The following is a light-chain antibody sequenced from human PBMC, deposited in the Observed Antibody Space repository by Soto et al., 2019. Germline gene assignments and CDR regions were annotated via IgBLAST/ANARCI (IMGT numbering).Light chain of an antibody. CDR1: SSDVGGYKY. CDR2: EVS. Sequence: QSALTQPRSVSGSPGQSVTISCTGTSSDVGGYKYVSWYQQHPGKVPNLIIYEVSTRPSGVSIRFSGSKSGNAASLTISGLQAEDEADYYCTSHTTSSAVLFGGGTKVTVL. CDR3: TSHTTSSAVL. J-gene: IGLJ2*01. V-gene: IGLV2-14*01.